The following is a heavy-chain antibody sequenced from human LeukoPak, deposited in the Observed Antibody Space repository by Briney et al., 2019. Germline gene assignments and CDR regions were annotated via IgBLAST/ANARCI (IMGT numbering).Heavy chain of an antibody. CDR1: GFTFSSYA. CDR3: ARDPRKSSYWYPHFDY. V-gene: IGHV3-30*04. Sequence: GGSLRLSCEASGFTFSSYAMHWVRQAPGKGLEWVAVKYYADSVKGRFTISRDNSKNTLYLQMNSLRAEDTAVYYCARDPRKSSYWYPHFDYWGQGTLVTFSS. D-gene: IGHD6-13*01. J-gene: IGHJ4*02. CDR2: K.